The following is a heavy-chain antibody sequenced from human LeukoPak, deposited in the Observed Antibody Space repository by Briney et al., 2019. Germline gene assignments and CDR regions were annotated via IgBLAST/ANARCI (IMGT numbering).Heavy chain of an antibody. J-gene: IGHJ3*02. Sequence: GGSLRLSCAASGFTFSSYEMNWVRQAPGKGLEWVSYISSSGSTIYYADSVKGRFTISRDNAKNSLYLQMNSLRAEDTAVYYCAREAIIQTPYAFDIWGQGTMVTVSS. V-gene: IGHV3-48*03. D-gene: IGHD1-1*01. CDR2: ISSSGSTI. CDR1: GFTFSSYE. CDR3: AREAIIQTPYAFDI.